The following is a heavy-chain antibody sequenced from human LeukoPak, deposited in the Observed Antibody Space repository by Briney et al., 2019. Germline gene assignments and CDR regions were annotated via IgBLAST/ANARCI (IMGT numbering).Heavy chain of an antibody. J-gene: IGHJ1*01. Sequence: SETLSLTCTVSNDSISSGDYYWNWIRQPPGKGLEWIGYIFHRGGTSYNPSLKSRILFSVDTSQNQFSLKLNSVTAADTAVYFCASPRGDDSGGYYTWYFHHWGQGILVTVSS. D-gene: IGHD3-22*01. CDR2: IFHRGGT. V-gene: IGHV4-30-4*01. CDR1: NDSISSGDYY. CDR3: ASPRGDDSGGYYTWYFHH.